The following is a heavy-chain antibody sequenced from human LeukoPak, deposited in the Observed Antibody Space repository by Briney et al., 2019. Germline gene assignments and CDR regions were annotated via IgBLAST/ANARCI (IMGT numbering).Heavy chain of an antibody. Sequence: SETLSLTCTVSGGSISSYYWSWIRQPPGKGLEWIGYIYYSGSTNYNPSLKSRVTISVDTSKNQFSLKLSSVTAADTAVYYCARDGALSRILWFGELYPTGRYYGMDVWGQGTTVTVSS. J-gene: IGHJ6*02. CDR3: ARDGALSRILWFGELYPTGRYYGMDV. CDR2: IYYSGST. D-gene: IGHD3-10*01. V-gene: IGHV4-59*01. CDR1: GGSISSYY.